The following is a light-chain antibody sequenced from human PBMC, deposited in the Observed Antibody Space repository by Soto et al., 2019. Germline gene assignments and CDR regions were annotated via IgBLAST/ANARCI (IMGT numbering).Light chain of an antibody. J-gene: IGLJ2*01. CDR1: SSDVGGYNY. CDR2: EVS. V-gene: IGLV2-8*01. CDR3: TSYVGSNKLV. Sequence: QSALTQPPSASGSPGQSVTISCTGTSSDVGGYNYVTWYQQHPGKAPKLIIYEVSKRPSGVPDRFSGSKSGNTASLTVSGLQAEDEADYYCTSYVGSNKLVFGGGTQLTVL.